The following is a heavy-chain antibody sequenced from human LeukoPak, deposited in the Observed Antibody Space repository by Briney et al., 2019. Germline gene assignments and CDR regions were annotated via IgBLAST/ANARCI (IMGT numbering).Heavy chain of an antibody. CDR2: INHSGST. Sequence: SETLSLTCAVYGGSFSGYYWSWIRQPPGKGLEWIGEINHSGSTNYNPSLKSRVTISVDTSENQFSLKLSSVTAADTAVYYCARAIGGMERWLQLRALDIWGQGTMVTVSS. V-gene: IGHV4-34*01. CDR3: ARAIGGMERWLQLRALDI. D-gene: IGHD5-24*01. J-gene: IGHJ3*02. CDR1: GGSFSGYY.